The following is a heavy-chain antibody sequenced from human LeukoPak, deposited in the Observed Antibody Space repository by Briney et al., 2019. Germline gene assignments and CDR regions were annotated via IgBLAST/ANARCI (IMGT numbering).Heavy chain of an antibody. D-gene: IGHD5-24*01. J-gene: IGHJ4*02. Sequence: SSETLSLTCTVSGGSISSSSYYWGWIRQPPGKGPEWIGSIYYSGSTNYNPSLKSRVTISVDTSKNQFSLKLSSVTAADTAVYYCAGDRWLPSTLNYWGQGTLVTVSS. CDR1: GGSISSSSYY. CDR3: AGDRWLPSTLNY. CDR2: IYYSGST. V-gene: IGHV4-39*07.